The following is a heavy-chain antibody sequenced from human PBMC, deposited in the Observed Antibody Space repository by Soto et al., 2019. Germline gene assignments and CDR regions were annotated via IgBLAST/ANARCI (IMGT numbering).Heavy chain of an antibody. J-gene: IGHJ4*02. D-gene: IGHD3-22*01. CDR2: IRSKANSYAT. CDR3: ARTLYDSSGYLAYRFDY. V-gene: IGHV3-73*01. Sequence: GSLRLSCAASGFTFSGSAMHWVRQASGKGLEWVGRIRSKANSYATAYAASVKGRFTISRNDSKNTAYLQMNSLKTEGTAVYYCARTLYDSSGYLAYRFDYWGQGTLVTVSS. CDR1: GFTFSGSA.